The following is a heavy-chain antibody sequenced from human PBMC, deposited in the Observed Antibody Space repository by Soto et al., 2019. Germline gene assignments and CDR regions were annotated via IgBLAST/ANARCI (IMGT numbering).Heavy chain of an antibody. CDR2: INPTEGRT. V-gene: IGHV1-46*01. Sequence: QVQLVQSGAEVRKPGASLKLSCQTSGYPFTSYHMHWVRQAPGQGLEWMGVINPTEGRTRYSQRFQDRVTMTRDTSNSTVYMELSSLRSEDTATYFCARGREYSFGYNWFDPWGQGTLVTVSS. J-gene: IGHJ5*02. CDR3: ARGREYSFGYNWFDP. CDR1: GYPFTSYH. D-gene: IGHD5-12*01.